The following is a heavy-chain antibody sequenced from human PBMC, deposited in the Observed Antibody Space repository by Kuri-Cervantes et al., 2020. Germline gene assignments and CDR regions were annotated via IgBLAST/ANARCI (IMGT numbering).Heavy chain of an antibody. V-gene: IGHV3-11*01. CDR1: GFTFSDYY. CDR2: ISSSGSTI. CDR3: AKDSHSSGWYGVDY. D-gene: IGHD6-19*01. J-gene: IGHJ4*02. Sequence: GGSLRLSCAASGFTFSDYYMSWIRQAPGKGLEWVSYISSSGSTIYYADSVKGRCTISRDNAKNSLYLQMNSLRAEDTAVYYCAKDSHSSGWYGVDYWGQGTLVTVSS.